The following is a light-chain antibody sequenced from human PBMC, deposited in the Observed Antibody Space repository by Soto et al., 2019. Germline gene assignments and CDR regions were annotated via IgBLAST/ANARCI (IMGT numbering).Light chain of an antibody. V-gene: IGLV2-14*01. Sequence: QSVLTQPASVSGSPGQSIIISCTGTFNDVGAHNYVSWYQQHPGKAPKPVIYEVSNRPSGISNRFSGFKAGNTASLTISGLQAEDEADYYCSSYTTISTYVFGTGTKVTVL. CDR1: FNDVGAHNY. CDR2: EVS. CDR3: SSYTTISTYV. J-gene: IGLJ1*01.